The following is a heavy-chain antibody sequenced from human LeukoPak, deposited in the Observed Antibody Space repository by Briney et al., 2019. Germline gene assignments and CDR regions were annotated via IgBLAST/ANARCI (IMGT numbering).Heavy chain of an antibody. J-gene: IGHJ4*02. CDR1: GFSFSNYW. V-gene: IGHV3-7*01. CDR3: ARELGGHYYGSGSSFDY. D-gene: IGHD3-10*01. Sequence: PGGSLRLSCAASGFSFSNYWMSWVRQAPGKGLEWVANIREDGSEKYYVDSVKGRFAISRDNAKNSLYLQMNSLRAEDTAVYYCARELGGHYYGSGSSFDYWGQGTLVTVSS. CDR2: IREDGSEK.